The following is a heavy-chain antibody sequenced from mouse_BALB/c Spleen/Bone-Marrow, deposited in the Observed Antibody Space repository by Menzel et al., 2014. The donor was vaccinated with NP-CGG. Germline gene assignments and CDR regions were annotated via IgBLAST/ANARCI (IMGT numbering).Heavy chain of an antibody. CDR3: ARGGYGSSYWFAY. Sequence: DVHLVESGGGLVQPGGSLKLSCAASGFDFSRYWMSWVRQAPGKGLEWIGEINPDSSTINYTPSLKDKFIISIDNAKNTLYLQMSKVRSEDTALYYCARGGYGSSYWFAYWGQGTLVTVSA. D-gene: IGHD1-1*01. J-gene: IGHJ3*01. CDR1: GFDFSRYW. CDR2: INPDSSTI. V-gene: IGHV4-1*02.